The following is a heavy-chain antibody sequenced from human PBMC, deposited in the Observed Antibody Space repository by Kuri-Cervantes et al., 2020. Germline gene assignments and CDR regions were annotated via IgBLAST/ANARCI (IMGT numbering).Heavy chain of an antibody. D-gene: IGHD1-26*01. CDR1: GGSISSYY. J-gene: IGHJ4*02. Sequence: GSLRLSCTVSGGSISSYYWSWIRQPAGKGLEWIGRIYTSGTTNYNPSLKSRVTMSVDTSKNQFSLKLSSVTAADTAVYYCARDPMVGGTGYSFDYWGQGTLVTVSS. CDR3: ARDPMVGGTGYSFDY. V-gene: IGHV4-4*07. CDR2: IYTSGTT.